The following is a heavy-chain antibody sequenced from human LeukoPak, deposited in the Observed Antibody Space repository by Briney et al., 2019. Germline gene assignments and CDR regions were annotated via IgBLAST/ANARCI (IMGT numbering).Heavy chain of an antibody. J-gene: IGHJ6*03. CDR1: GFTFSSYW. Sequence: GGSLRLSCAASGFTFSSYWMSWVRQAPGKGLEWVANIKQDGSEKYYVDSVKGRFTISRDNAKNSLYLQMNSLRAEDTALYYCAKGSDYYYFYYFDVWGKGTTVTISS. CDR3: AKGSDYYYFYYFDV. V-gene: IGHV3-7*03. CDR2: IKQDGSEK.